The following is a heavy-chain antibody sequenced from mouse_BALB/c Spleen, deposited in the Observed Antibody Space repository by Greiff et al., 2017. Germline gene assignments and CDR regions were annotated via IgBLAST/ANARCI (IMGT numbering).Heavy chain of an antibody. J-gene: IGHJ1*01. D-gene: IGHD1-1*01. Sequence: DVMLVESGGGLVQPGGSRKLSCAASGFTFSSFGMHWVRQAPEKGLEWVAYISSGSSTIYYADTVKGRFTISRDNPKNTLFLQMTSLRSEDTAMYYCARGGDYYGSNWYFDVWGAGTTVTVSS. CDR3: ARGGDYYGSNWYFDV. CDR1: GFTFSSFG. CDR2: ISSGSSTI. V-gene: IGHV5-17*02.